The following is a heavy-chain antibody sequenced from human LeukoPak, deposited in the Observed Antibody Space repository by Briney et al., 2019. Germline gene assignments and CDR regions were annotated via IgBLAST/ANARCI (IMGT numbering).Heavy chain of an antibody. CDR1: GYTFTELS. CDR3: ATPLRASRSPIMDV. V-gene: IGHV1-24*01. J-gene: IGHJ6*02. Sequence: ASVKVSCKVSGYTFTELSTHWVRQVRGKGLEWVGTFDPEDGKTLSARKFQGRVALTEDSSTNTAYMELSSLTSEDTGIYYCATPLRASRSPIMDVWGQGTTVTVSS. D-gene: IGHD3-10*01. CDR2: FDPEDGKT.